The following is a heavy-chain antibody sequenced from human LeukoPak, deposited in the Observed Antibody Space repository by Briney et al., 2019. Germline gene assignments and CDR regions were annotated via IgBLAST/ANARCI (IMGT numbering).Heavy chain of an antibody. CDR1: GLTFSSFG. D-gene: IGHD5-18*01. V-gene: IGHV3-30*18. J-gene: IGHJ4*02. Sequence: PGRSLRLSCAASGLTFSSFGMHWVRQAPGKGLEWLASISFDGSEIYYGDSVKGRFIISRDNSKNTLFLQMNSLRADDTAVYLCAKDREGRGYNYGTYFDYWGQGTLVTVSS. CDR3: AKDREGRGYNYGTYFDY. CDR2: ISFDGSEI.